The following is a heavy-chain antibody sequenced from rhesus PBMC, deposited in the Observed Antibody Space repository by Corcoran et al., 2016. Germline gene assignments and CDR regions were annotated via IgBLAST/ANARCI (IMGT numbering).Heavy chain of an antibody. J-gene: IGHJ4*01. CDR1: GFTFSSYW. V-gene: IGHV3-10*01. D-gene: IGHD1-7*02. Sequence: EVQLVESGGGLAKPGGSLRLSCAASGFTFSSYWMNWVRQAPGKGLEWVGQINPNGGTTFLMDSVKGRCTISRDNAKNTLYLQINSLKIEDTAVYYCTRPNWNDDLDYWGQGVLVTVSS. CDR2: INPNGGTT. CDR3: TRPNWNDDLDY.